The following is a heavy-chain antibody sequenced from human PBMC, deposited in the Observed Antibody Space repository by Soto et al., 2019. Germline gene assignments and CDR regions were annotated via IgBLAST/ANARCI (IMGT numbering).Heavy chain of an antibody. V-gene: IGHV4-4*02. Sequence: PSETLSLTCVVSGDSITSNYWWTWVRQPPGKGLEWIGEIYNSGSTHYKPSLSSRVTISIDESKNQISLSLSSVTAADTAMYFCARSGTTAARNGMDVWGQGTTVTVSS. D-gene: IGHD4-17*01. J-gene: IGHJ6*02. CDR1: GDSITSNYW. CDR2: IYNSGST. CDR3: ARSGTTAARNGMDV.